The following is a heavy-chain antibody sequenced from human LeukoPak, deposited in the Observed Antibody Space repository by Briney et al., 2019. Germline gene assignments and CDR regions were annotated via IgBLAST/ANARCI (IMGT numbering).Heavy chain of an antibody. CDR3: ARQRRVLGGRGLSYYYYYMDV. CDR1: GGSINTRSFY. D-gene: IGHD4-17*01. Sequence: PSETLSLTCTVSGGSINTRSFYWGWIRQPPGKGLEWIGSIYYSGSTYYNPSLKSRVTISVDTSKNQFSLKLSSVTAADTAVYYCARQRRVLGGRGLSYYYYYMDVWGKGTTVTISS. CDR2: IYYSGST. V-gene: IGHV4-39*01. J-gene: IGHJ6*03.